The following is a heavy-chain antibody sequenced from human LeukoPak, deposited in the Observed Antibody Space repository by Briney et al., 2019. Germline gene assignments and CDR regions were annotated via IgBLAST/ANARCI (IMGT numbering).Heavy chain of an antibody. D-gene: IGHD4-23*01. CDR2: INHSGST. CDR1: GGSFSGYY. V-gene: IGHV4-34*01. J-gene: IGHJ4*02. Sequence: PSETLSLTCAVYGGSFSGYYWSWIRQPPGKGLEWIGEINHSGSTNYNPSLKSRVTISVDTSKNQFSLKLSSVTAADTAVYYCARGYVGLPLVWGQGTLVTVSS. CDR3: ARGYVGLPLV.